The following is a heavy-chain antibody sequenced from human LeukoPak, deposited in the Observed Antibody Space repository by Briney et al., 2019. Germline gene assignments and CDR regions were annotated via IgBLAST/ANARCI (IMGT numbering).Heavy chain of an antibody. Sequence: GESLKISCKASGYSFTTYWIGWLRQMPGKGLEWMGIIYPGDSDTRYSPSFQGQVTISADKSISTAYLQWSSLKASDTAMYYCARHYDYIWVRSEPPAPAAFDIWGQGTTVTVSS. D-gene: IGHD3-16*01. CDR1: GYSFTTYW. CDR2: IYPGDSDT. J-gene: IGHJ3*02. V-gene: IGHV5-51*01. CDR3: ARHYDYIWVRSEPPAPAAFDI.